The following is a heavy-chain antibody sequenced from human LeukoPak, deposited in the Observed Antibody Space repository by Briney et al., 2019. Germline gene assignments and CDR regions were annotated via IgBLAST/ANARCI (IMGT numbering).Heavy chain of an antibody. CDR2: IYYSGST. CDR3: ARGGGSGYSYG. V-gene: IGHV4-59*01. Sequence: SETLSLTCTVSGGSISSYYWSWIRQPPGKGLEWIGYIYYSGSTNYNPSLKSRVTLSVDTSTNQFSLKLSSVTAADTAVYYCARGGGSGYSYGWGQGTLVTVSS. CDR1: GGSISSYY. J-gene: IGHJ4*02. D-gene: IGHD5-18*01.